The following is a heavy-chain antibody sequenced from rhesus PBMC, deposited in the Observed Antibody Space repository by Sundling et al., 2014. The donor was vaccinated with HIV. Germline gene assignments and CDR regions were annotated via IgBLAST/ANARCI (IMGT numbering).Heavy chain of an antibody. V-gene: IGHV3-178*02. Sequence: EVQLVESGGGVGKAWGSRRASPAQPPDSPSVTTTWTGSARRPGKGLEWVSRISSGGGSIWYADSVKGRFTISRDNARNTVYLEMNSLRTEDTAVYYCAKLHEEPFDSWGQGVLVTVSS. D-gene: IGHD3-28*01. CDR3: AKLHEEPFDS. CDR1: DSPSVTTT. CDR2: ISSGGGSI. J-gene: IGHJ4*01.